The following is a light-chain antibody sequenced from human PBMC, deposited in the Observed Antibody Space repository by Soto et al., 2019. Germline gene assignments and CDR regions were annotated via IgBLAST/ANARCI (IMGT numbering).Light chain of an antibody. CDR1: QGIRNE. Sequence: DIQMTQSPSSLSASVGDRVTITCRASQGIRNELGWYQQKPGKAPKRLIYAASSLQSGDPSRFSGSGYGTEFTLTIRSLQPEDFATYYCLQHNSYPHTFGGGTKVDIK. V-gene: IGKV1-17*01. CDR2: AAS. CDR3: LQHNSYPHT. J-gene: IGKJ4*01.